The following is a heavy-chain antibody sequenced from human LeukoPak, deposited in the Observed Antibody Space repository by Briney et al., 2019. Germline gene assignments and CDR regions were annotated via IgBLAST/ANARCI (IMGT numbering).Heavy chain of an antibody. J-gene: IGHJ4*02. CDR1: GGTFSSYA. D-gene: IGHD3-10*01. CDR2: IIPIFGTA. V-gene: IGHV1-69*06. Sequence: SVKVSCKASGGTFSSYAISWVRQAPGQGLEWMGGIIPIFGTANYAQKFQGRVTITADKSTSTAYMELSSLRSEDTAVYYCARDKKARGVRFFDYWGQGTLVTVSS. CDR3: ARDKKARGVRFFDY.